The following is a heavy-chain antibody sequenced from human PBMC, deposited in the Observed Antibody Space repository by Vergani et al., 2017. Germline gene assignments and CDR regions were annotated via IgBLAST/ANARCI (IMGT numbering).Heavy chain of an antibody. V-gene: IGHV3-23*01. D-gene: IGHD5-12*01. J-gene: IGHJ6*02. Sequence: EVQLLESGGDLVQSGGSLTLSCAASGFTFNHYAMNWVRQAPGKALEWVSGISGSGGSTYYAGPVTGRFTISRDSSKNTLYLQMNSLSGGDTAVYYCAKANPRNSGYDYLYYYHAVDVWGQGTTVTVSS. CDR2: ISGSGGST. CDR3: AKANPRNSGYDYLYYYHAVDV. CDR1: GFTFNHYA.